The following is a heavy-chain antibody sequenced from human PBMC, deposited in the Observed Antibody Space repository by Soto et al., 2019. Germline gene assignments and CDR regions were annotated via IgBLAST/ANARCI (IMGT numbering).Heavy chain of an antibody. CDR2: IYYSGST. CDR1: GGSISSYY. Sequence: SETLSLTCTVSGGSISSYYWSWIRQPPGKGLEWIGYIYYSGSTNYNPSLKSRVTISVDTSKNQFSLKLSSVTAADTAVYYCARTNVQVVTANWFDPWGQGTLVTVSS. D-gene: IGHD2-21*02. V-gene: IGHV4-59*01. J-gene: IGHJ5*02. CDR3: ARTNVQVVTANWFDP.